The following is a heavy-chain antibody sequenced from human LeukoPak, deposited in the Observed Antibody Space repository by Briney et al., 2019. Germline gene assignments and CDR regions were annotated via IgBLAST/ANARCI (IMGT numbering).Heavy chain of an antibody. J-gene: IGHJ4*02. Sequence: KTGGSLRLSCAASGFTLSSYGMSWVRQAPGKGLEWVSAISGSGGNTYYAAPVKGRFSISRDNSKNTLYLQMNSLRAEDTAVYFCAKDSATYGRFDYWGQGSLVTVSS. D-gene: IGHD3-10*01. V-gene: IGHV3-23*01. CDR1: GFTLSSYG. CDR3: AKDSATYGRFDY. CDR2: ISGSGGNT.